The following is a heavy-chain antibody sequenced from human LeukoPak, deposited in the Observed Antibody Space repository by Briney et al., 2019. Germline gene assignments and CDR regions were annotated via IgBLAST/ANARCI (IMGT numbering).Heavy chain of an antibody. CDR3: AKSYGSGIYYYYMDV. CDR1: GFTFSSYG. D-gene: IGHD3-10*01. Sequence: GGSLRLSCAASGFTFSSYGMHWVRPAPGKGLEWVAFIRYDGSNKYYADSVKGRFTISRDNSKNTLYLLMKSLRAEDTAVYYCAKSYGSGIYYYYMDVWGKGTTVTVSS. V-gene: IGHV3-30*02. J-gene: IGHJ6*03. CDR2: IRYDGSNK.